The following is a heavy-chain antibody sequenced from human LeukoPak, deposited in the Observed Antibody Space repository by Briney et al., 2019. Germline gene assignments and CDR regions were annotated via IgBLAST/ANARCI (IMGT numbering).Heavy chain of an antibody. CDR2: IYSGGST. CDR3: ARHSRSGSGGYENAFDI. CDR1: GGSISSSSYY. V-gene: IGHV4-39*01. D-gene: IGHD5-12*01. Sequence: RTSETLSLTCTVSGGSISSSSYYWDWIRQSPGKGLEWIGNIYSGGSTYYTPSLKSRVTISVDTSKIQFSLKLSSVPAADTAIYFCARHSRSGSGGYENAFDIWGQGTMVTVSS. J-gene: IGHJ3*02.